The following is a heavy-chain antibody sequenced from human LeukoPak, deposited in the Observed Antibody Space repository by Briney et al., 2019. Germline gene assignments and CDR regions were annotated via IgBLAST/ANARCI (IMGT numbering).Heavy chain of an antibody. CDR3: ALIGLDSSGYYYDYLDY. Sequence: SGGSLRLSCAASGFTFSSYAMHWVRQAPGKGLEWVSHISGSGRTIYYADSVKGRFSISRDNAKNSLYLQMNSLRAEDTAVYYCALIGLDSSGYYYDYLDYWGQGTLVTVSS. CDR1: GFTFSSYA. CDR2: ISGSGRTI. J-gene: IGHJ4*02. D-gene: IGHD3-22*01. V-gene: IGHV3-48*04.